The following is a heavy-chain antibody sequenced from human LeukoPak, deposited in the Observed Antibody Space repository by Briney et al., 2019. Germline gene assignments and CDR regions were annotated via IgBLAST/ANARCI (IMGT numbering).Heavy chain of an antibody. CDR3: ARDRRGITGTEWFDP. CDR1: GFTFGDYG. V-gene: IGHV3-20*04. J-gene: IGHJ5*02. D-gene: IGHD1-20*01. CDR2: ISWNRDSK. Sequence: GGSLRLSCEGSGFTFGDYGMSWVRQAPGKGPEGVGGISWNRDSKDYPDSVRGRFTIFRDNAKNSLYLQMNSLRVEDTALYYCARDRRGITGTEWFDPWGQGTLVTVSS.